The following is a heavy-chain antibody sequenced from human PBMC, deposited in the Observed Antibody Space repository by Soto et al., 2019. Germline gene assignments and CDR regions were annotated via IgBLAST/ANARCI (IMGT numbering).Heavy chain of an antibody. D-gene: IGHD6-13*01. V-gene: IGHV4-34*01. CDR1: GRCFSLYF. Sequence: PSXTLDLTSAVYGRCFSLYFCLWIRQHPGKGLERIRYINHRGSTTYNPSLKSRGTISADTSKDQFSLKLSSVTAADTAVYYCARSWVTLAAAGTLDVWGQGTTVTVSS. J-gene: IGHJ6*02. CDR2: INHRGST. CDR3: ARSWVTLAAAGTLDV.